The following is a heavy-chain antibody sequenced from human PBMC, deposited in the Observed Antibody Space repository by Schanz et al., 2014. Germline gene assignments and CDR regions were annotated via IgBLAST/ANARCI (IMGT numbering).Heavy chain of an antibody. Sequence: EVQLVESGGGLVKPGDSLRLSCAASGFTFSSYTMKWVRQAPGKGLEWVSSISSTSTYLYYADSVKGRFTISRDNSKNTLSLQMNSLRAEDTAVYYCAREEGYGYGPGAFDIWGQGTMVTVSS. CDR2: ISSTSTYL. CDR1: GFTFSSYT. CDR3: AREEGYGYGPGAFDI. D-gene: IGHD5-18*01. V-gene: IGHV3-21*01. J-gene: IGHJ3*02.